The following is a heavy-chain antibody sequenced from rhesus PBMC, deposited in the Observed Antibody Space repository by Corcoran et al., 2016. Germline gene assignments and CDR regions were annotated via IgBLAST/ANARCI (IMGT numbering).Heavy chain of an antibody. CDR2: IYGSGGST. J-gene: IGHJ4*01. V-gene: IGHV4-93*02. CDR1: GGSISSSNW. D-gene: IGHD3-16*01. Sequence: QVQLQESGPAVVKPSETLSLTCAVSGGSISSSNWWSWIRQSPGKGLEWIGGIYGSGGSTEYNPSRKSRVTISIDTSKNQFSRKLSSVTAADTAVYYCARSYSGSYSVIDYWGQGVLVTVSS. CDR3: ARSYSGSYSVIDY.